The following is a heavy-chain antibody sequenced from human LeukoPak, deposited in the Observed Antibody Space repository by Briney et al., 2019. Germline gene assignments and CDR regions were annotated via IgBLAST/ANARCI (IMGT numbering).Heavy chain of an antibody. V-gene: IGHV1-46*01. J-gene: IGHJ4*02. D-gene: IGHD2-15*01. CDR2: INPSGGST. Sequence: ASVKVSCKASGYTLTSYYMQWVRQAPGQGREWMGIINPSGGSTSYAQKFQGRVTMTRDTSTSTVYMELSSLRSEDTAAYYCARGRGYCSGGSCYSDYWGQGTLVTVSS. CDR1: GYTLTSYY. CDR3: ARGRGYCSGGSCYSDY.